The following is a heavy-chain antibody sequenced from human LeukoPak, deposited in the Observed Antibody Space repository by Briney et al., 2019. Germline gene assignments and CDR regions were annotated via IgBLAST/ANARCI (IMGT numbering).Heavy chain of an antibody. D-gene: IGHD3-10*01. Sequence: GGSLRLSCAASGFTFSSYSMNWVRQAPGKGLEWVSSISSSSSYIYYADSVKGRFTISRDNAKNSLYLQMNSLRAEDTAVYYCAKRAHYGSGSYYTLDYWGQGTLVTVSS. CDR3: AKRAHYGSGSYYTLDY. CDR2: ISSSSSYI. CDR1: GFTFSSYS. J-gene: IGHJ4*02. V-gene: IGHV3-21*04.